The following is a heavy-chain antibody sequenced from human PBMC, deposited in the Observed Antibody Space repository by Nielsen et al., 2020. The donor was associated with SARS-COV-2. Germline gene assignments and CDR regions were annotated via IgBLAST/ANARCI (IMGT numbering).Heavy chain of an antibody. Sequence: GGSLRLSCAASGFIVSSNYMSWVRQAPGKGLEWVAVMYHDGSTNYAESVKGRITIYRDNSKNSMYLQMNSLRAEDAAVYYCAREGVGATGYFDYWGQGTLVTVSS. CDR1: GFIVSSNY. D-gene: IGHD1-26*01. V-gene: IGHV3-53*01. CDR3: AREGVGATGYFDY. J-gene: IGHJ4*02. CDR2: MYHDGST.